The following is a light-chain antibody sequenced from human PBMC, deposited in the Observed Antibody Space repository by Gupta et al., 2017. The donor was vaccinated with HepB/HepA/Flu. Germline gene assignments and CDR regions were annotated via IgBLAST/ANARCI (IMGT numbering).Light chain of an antibody. CDR3: QKRSNWPPLFT. J-gene: IGKJ3*01. Sequence: EIVSTQSPATLSLSPGQRATLSCRASQSVSSYLAWYQQKPGQAPRLLLYDASKRATGIPARFSGSGSGTDFTLTISSLEPEDLAVYYCQKRSNWPPLFTFGPGTKVDIK. CDR2: DAS. CDR1: QSVSSY. V-gene: IGKV3-11*01.